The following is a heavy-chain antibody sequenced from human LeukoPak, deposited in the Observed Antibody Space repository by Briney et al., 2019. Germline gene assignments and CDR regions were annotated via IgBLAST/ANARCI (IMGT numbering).Heavy chain of an antibody. D-gene: IGHD1-7*01. CDR2: IKQDRSET. Sequence: GGSLRLSCAASGFTFSSSWMTWVRQAPGKGLEWVANIKQDRSETYYVDSVKGRFTISRDNAKNSLYLQMNSLRAEDTAVYYCARRHVRTTKYFDYWGQGTLVTVCS. CDR1: GFTFSSSW. J-gene: IGHJ4*02. V-gene: IGHV3-7*01. CDR3: ARRHVRTTKYFDY.